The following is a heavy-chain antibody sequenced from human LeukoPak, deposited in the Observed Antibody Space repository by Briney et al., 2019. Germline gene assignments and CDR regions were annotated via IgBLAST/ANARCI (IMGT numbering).Heavy chain of an antibody. J-gene: IGHJ4*02. D-gene: IGHD6-13*01. CDR2: VYYSGST. Sequence: SETLSLTCTVSGGSISAKTYYWGWIRQSPGKGLEWIGSVYYSGSTYYNPSLRSRVTISVDTSKDQLSLRLSSVTAADTAVYYCAAEQQLVQGGLDYWGQGTLVTVSS. CDR1: GGSISAKTYY. V-gene: IGHV4-39*01. CDR3: AAEQQLVQGGLDY.